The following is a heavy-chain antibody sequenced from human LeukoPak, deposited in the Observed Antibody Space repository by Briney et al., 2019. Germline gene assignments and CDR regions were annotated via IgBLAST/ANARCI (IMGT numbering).Heavy chain of an antibody. V-gene: IGHV3-7*03. Sequence: PGGSLRLSCAASGFTFNSYWMNWARQAPGKGLEWVASINHNGNVNYYVDSVKGRFTISRDNAKNSLYLQMSNLRAEDTAVYYCARDPGLAAGSSGSFDYWGQGTLVTVSS. CDR1: GFTFNSYW. CDR2: INHNGNVN. J-gene: IGHJ4*02. CDR3: ARDPGLAAGSSGSFDY. D-gene: IGHD6-19*01.